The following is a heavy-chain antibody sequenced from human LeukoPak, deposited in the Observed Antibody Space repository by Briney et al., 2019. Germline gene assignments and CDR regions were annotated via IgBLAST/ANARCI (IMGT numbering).Heavy chain of an antibody. V-gene: IGHV1-18*01. CDR1: GGTFSSYA. Sequence: ASVKVSCKASGGTFSSYAISWARQAPGQGLEWMGWISAYNGNTNYAQKLQGRVTMTTDTSTSTAYMELRSLRSDDTAVYYCARDLLEAFTMVRGSNYWGQGTLVTVSS. CDR3: ARDLLEAFTMVRGSNY. CDR2: ISAYNGNT. D-gene: IGHD3-10*01. J-gene: IGHJ4*02.